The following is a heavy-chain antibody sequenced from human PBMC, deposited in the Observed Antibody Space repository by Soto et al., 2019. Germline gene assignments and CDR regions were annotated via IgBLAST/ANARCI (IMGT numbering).Heavy chain of an antibody. D-gene: IGHD6-19*01. CDR1: GLSITDSEMG. V-gene: IGHV2-26*01. CDR2: IDSSGEK. CDR3: ARSHLAVAVSPWFDP. J-gene: IGHJ5*02. Sequence: QVTLKESGPVLVKPTETLTLRCTVSGLSITDSEMGVSWIRQPPGQPLEWLAHIDSSGEKSYRTFLKSRLAIYKDTSQSQIVLTMTNMDPADTATYYCARSHLAVAVSPWFDPWGQGIPVTVSS.